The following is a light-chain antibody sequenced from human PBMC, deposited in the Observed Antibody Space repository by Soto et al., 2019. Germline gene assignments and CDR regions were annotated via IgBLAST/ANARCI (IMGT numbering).Light chain of an antibody. J-gene: IGKJ5*01. CDR3: QVRTNWSIA. Sequence: EFVFTQSPATLSLSRGERATLSWGASQSVSSYLAWYQRKAGQAPRLLSYDASNRATGIRARLSGTGSGTDLTLTINNLEPEDFAVYYCQVRTNWSIAFGRGIRLEI. CDR1: QSVSSY. V-gene: IGKV3-11*01. CDR2: DAS.